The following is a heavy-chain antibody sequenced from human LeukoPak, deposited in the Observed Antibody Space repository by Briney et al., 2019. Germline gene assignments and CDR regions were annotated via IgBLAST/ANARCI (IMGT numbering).Heavy chain of an antibody. CDR3: AKGKVADY. CDR1: GFTFSNYA. J-gene: IGHJ4*02. V-gene: IGHV3-23*01. CDR2: LSGSGGRI. Sequence: GGSLRLSCAASGFTFSNYAMSWVRQAPGKGLEWVSTLSGSGGRIYYADSVKGRFTISRDNSKNTLYLQINSLRAEDTAVYYCAKGKVADYWGQGTLVTVSS. D-gene: IGHD2-15*01.